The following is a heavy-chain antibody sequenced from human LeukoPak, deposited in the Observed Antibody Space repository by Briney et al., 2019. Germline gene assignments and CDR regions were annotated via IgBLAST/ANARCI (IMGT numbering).Heavy chain of an antibody. CDR3: ARHKAANYDILTGYHSS. Sequence: ASVKVSCKASGGTFSSYAISWVRQAPGQGLEWMGGIIPIFGTANYAQKLQGRVTMTTDTSTSTAYMELRSLRSDDTAVYYCARHKAANYDILTGYHSSWGQGTLVTVSS. D-gene: IGHD3-9*01. CDR1: GGTFSSYA. J-gene: IGHJ4*02. V-gene: IGHV1-69*05. CDR2: IIPIFGTA.